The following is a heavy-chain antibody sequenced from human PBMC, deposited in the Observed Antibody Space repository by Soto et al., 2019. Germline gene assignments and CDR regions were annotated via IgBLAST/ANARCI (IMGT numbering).Heavy chain of an antibody. CDR2: INHSGST. CDR1: GGSFSGYY. V-gene: IGHV4-34*01. D-gene: IGHD2-15*01. CDR3: ARESRRRYCSGGSCYSAAWFDP. Sequence: SDTLSLTCAVYGGSFSGYYWSWIRQPPGKGLEWIGEINHSGSTNYNPSLKSRVTISVDTSKNQFSLKLSSVTAADTAVYYCARESRRRYCSGGSCYSAAWFDPWGQGTLVTVSS. J-gene: IGHJ5*02.